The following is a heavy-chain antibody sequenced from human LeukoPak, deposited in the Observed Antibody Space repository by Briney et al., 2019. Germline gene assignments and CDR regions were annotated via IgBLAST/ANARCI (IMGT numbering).Heavy chain of an antibody. D-gene: IGHD4-17*01. CDR3: ARDYADYVGYFFFDY. CDR2: ISGGGETT. V-gene: IGHV3-23*01. Sequence: GGSLRLSRAASGFTFNNYAMNWVRQAPGKGLEWVSSISGGGETTHYADSAKGRFTISRDNSQNTLYLQMNSLRAEDTAVYYCARDYADYVGYFFFDYWGQGTLVTVSS. CDR1: GFTFNNYA. J-gene: IGHJ4*02.